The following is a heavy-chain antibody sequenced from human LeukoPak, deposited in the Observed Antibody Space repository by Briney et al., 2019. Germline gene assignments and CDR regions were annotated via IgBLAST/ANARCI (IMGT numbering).Heavy chain of an antibody. CDR2: FDPEDGET. V-gene: IGHV1-24*01. Sequence: ASVKVSCKVSGYTLTELSMHWVRQAPGKGLEWMGGFDPEDGETIYAQKFQGRVTMTEDTSTDTAYMELSSLRSEDTAVYYCTTGGCSVKGDFDYWGQGTLVTVPS. J-gene: IGHJ4*02. CDR1: GYTLTELS. CDR3: TTGGCSVKGDFDY. D-gene: IGHD3-10*02.